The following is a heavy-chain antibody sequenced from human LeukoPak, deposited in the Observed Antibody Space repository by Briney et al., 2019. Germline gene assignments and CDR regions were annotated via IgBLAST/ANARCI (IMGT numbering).Heavy chain of an antibody. V-gene: IGHV4-30-2*01. CDR1: GGSISSGGYS. CDR2: IYHSGST. Sequence: SETLSLTCTASGGSISSGGYSWSWIRQPPGKGLEWIGYIYHSGSTYYNPSLKSRVTISVDRSKNQFSLKLSSVTAADTAVYYCARGGTVTTAPYFDLWGRGTLVTVSS. J-gene: IGHJ2*01. CDR3: ARGGTVTTAPYFDL. D-gene: IGHD4-17*01.